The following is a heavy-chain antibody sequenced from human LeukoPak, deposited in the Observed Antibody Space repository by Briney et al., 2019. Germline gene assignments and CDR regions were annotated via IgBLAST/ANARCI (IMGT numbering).Heavy chain of an antibody. J-gene: IGHJ4*02. CDR2: ISGISGSV. CDR1: GFTFDDYA. V-gene: IGHV3-9*01. CDR3: AKGRESEIAAAGNSYFDY. D-gene: IGHD6-13*01. Sequence: GGSLRLSCAASGFTFDDYAMHGVRQAPGKGLEWVSGISGISGSVGYADSVKGRFTISRDNSKNTLYLQMNSLRAEDTAVYYCAKGRESEIAAAGNSYFDYWGQGTLVTVSS.